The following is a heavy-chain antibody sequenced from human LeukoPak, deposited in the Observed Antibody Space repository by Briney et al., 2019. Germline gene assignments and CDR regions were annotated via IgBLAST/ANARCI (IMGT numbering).Heavy chain of an antibody. V-gene: IGHV1-2*02. J-gene: IGHJ4*02. Sequence: ASVKVSCKASGYTFTGYYMHWVRQAPGQGLEWMGWINPNSGGTNYAQKFQGRVTMTRDTSISTAYMELSRLRSDDTAVCYCARVPKLANEQQLDYWGQGTLVTVSS. CDR3: ARVPKLANEQQLDY. CDR1: GYTFTGYY. CDR2: INPNSGGT. D-gene: IGHD6-13*01.